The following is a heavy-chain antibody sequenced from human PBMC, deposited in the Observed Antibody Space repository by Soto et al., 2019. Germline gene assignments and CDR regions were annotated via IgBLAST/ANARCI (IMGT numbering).Heavy chain of an antibody. Sequence: QVQLVQSGAEVKKPGASVKVSCKASGYTFTSYYMHWVRQAPGQGLEWMGIINPSGGSTSYAQKFQGRGTRTRDTSTSTVYMELSSLRSDDTAVYYCARVYCSGGSCYSIDYWGQGTLVTVSS. CDR1: GYTFTSYY. CDR2: INPSGGST. V-gene: IGHV1-46*03. J-gene: IGHJ4*02. D-gene: IGHD2-15*01. CDR3: ARVYCSGGSCYSIDY.